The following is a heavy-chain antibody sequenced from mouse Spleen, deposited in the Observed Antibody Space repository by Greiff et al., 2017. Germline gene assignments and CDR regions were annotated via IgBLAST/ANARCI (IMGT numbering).Heavy chain of an antibody. CDR3: ARALSYYYDGSHYAMDH. J-gene: IGHJ4*01. D-gene: IGHD1-1*01. CDR1: GFTFSDYY. CDR2: INYDGSST. V-gene: IGHV5-16*01. Sequence: VKLMESEGGLVQPGSSMKLSCTASGFTFSDYYMAWVRQVPETGLEWVANINYDGSSTYYLDSLKSRFIISRDNAKNILYLQMSSLKSEDTATYYCARALSYYYDGSHYAMDHWGQGTSVTVSS.